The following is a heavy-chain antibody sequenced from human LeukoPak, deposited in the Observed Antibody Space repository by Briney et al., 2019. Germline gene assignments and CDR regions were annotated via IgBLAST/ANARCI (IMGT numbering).Heavy chain of an antibody. Sequence: ASVTVSFTASGYTFTVKFIRLVRQAPGQGLEWMGWIDPNSGGTDYAQKFRGRVTMTRDTSTSTAYMDLSSLISDDTAVYYCARDREGLAYFDYWGQGTLVTVSS. CDR1: GYTFTVKF. J-gene: IGHJ4*02. D-gene: IGHD3/OR15-3a*01. CDR3: ARDREGLAYFDY. V-gene: IGHV1-2*02. CDR2: IDPNSGGT.